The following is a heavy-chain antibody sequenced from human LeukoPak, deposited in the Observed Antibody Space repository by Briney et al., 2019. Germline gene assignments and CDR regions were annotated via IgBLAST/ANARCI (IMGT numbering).Heavy chain of an antibody. V-gene: IGHV4-4*07. D-gene: IGHD6-19*01. CDR3: ARGSSGWLFDY. CDR1: GGSISSYY. Sequence: SETLSLTCTVSGGSISSYYWSWIRQPAGKGLGWIGRIYTSGSTNYNPSLKSRVTMSVDTSKNQFSLKLSSVTAADTAVYYCARGSSGWLFDYWGQGTLVTVSS. J-gene: IGHJ4*02. CDR2: IYTSGST.